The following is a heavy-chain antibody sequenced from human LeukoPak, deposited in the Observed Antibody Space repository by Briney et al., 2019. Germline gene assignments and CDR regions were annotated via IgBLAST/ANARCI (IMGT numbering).Heavy chain of an antibody. V-gene: IGHV4-59*08. J-gene: IGHJ4*02. D-gene: IGHD6-19*01. CDR3: ARHGVYSSGWWVVDY. Sequence: SETLSLTCTVSGGSISSYYWSWIRQPPGKGLEWIGYIYYSGSTNYNPSLKSRVTISVDTSKNQFSLKLSSVTAADTAVYYCARHGVYSSGWWVVDYWGQGTLVTVSS. CDR1: GGSISSYY. CDR2: IYYSGST.